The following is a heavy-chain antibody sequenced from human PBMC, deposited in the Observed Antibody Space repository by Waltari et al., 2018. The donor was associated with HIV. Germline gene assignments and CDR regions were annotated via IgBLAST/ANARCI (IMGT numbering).Heavy chain of an antibody. CDR1: GYTFTTYW. Sequence: EVQLVQSGAEVRKSGEPLKISCKASGYTFTTYWIPWVGQMSGEGLEWMGIIYPFDSDTRYNPSFEGQITISADKSLATAYLEWNNLNASDAAIYYCARLFYYDTTGYINNAFDIWGQGTVVTVS. V-gene: IGHV5-51*03. J-gene: IGHJ3*02. CDR3: ARLFYYDTTGYINNAFDI. D-gene: IGHD3-22*01. CDR2: IYPFDSDT.